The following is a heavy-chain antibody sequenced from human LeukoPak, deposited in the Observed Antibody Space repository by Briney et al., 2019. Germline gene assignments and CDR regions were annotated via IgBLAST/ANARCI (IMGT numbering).Heavy chain of an antibody. CDR1: GFTFSSYG. J-gene: IGHJ4*02. CDR2: ISYDGSNK. CDR3: AKLGYSSSPDY. Sequence: GGSLRLSCAASGFTFSSYGMHWVRQAPGKGLEWVAVISYDGSNKYYADSVKGRFTISRDNSKNTLYLQMNSLRAEDTAVYYCAKLGYSSSPDYWGQGTLVTVSS. D-gene: IGHD6-13*01. V-gene: IGHV3-30*18.